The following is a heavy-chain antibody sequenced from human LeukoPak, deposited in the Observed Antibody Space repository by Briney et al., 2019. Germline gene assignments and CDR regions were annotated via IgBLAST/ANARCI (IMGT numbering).Heavy chain of an antibody. V-gene: IGHV3-21*01. CDR2: ISSSSSYI. D-gene: IGHD3-9*01. CDR1: GFIFSSYS. Sequence: GGSLRLSCVASGFIFSSYSMNWVRQAPGKGLEWVSSISSSSSYIYYADSVKGRFTISRDNAKNSLYLQMNSLRAEDTAVYYCARVSFDWSISPYYYYMDVWGKGTTVTISS. J-gene: IGHJ6*03. CDR3: ARVSFDWSISPYYYYMDV.